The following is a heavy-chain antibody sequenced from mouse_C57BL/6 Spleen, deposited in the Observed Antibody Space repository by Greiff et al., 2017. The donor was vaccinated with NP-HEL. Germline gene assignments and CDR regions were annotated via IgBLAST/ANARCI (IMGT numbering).Heavy chain of an antibody. CDR3: ARRAMVTNWYFDV. J-gene: IGHJ1*03. V-gene: IGHV5-17*01. CDR2: ISSGSSTI. D-gene: IGHD2-2*01. Sequence: EVKLVESGGGLVKPGGSLKLSCAASGFTFSDYGMHWVRQAPEKGLEWVAYISSGSSTIYYADTVKGRFTISRDNAKNTLFLQMTSLRSEDTAMYYCARRAMVTNWYFDVWGTGTTVTVSS. CDR1: GFTFSDYG.